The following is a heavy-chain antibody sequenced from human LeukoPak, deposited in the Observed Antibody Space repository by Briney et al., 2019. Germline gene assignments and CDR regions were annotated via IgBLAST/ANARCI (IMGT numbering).Heavy chain of an antibody. CDR1: GFTSSDYT. CDR2: ISNIISNI. CDR3: ARVPSGYTLGYGYYYYYMDD. J-gene: IGHJ6*03. D-gene: IGHD5-18*01. V-gene: IGHV3-48*04. Sequence: RGSLRLSCALPGFTSSDYTMTTVSPALEKGLEWVSYISNIISNIYYADSVKGRFTISRDNTKNALYLQMNSLRAEDTAVYYCARVPSGYTLGYGYYYYYMDDWGKGTTVTVSS.